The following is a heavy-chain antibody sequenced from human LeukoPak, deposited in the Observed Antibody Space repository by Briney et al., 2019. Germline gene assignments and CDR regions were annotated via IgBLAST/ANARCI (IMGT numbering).Heavy chain of an antibody. J-gene: IGHJ4*02. Sequence: PGGSLRLSCAASGFTFSSYAMSWVRQAPGKGLEWVSAISGSGGSTYYADSVKGRFTISRDNSKNTLYLQMNSLRAEDTAVYYCAKVDGYDILTGSYYFDYWGQGTLVTVSS. V-gene: IGHV3-23*01. CDR1: GFTFSSYA. CDR3: AKVDGYDILTGSYYFDY. CDR2: ISGSGGST. D-gene: IGHD3-9*01.